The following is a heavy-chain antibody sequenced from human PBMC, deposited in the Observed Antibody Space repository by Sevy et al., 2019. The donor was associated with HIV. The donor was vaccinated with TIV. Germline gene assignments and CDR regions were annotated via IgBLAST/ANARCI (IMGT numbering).Heavy chain of an antibody. V-gene: IGHV3-49*04. Sequence: GGSLRLSCIASGFTFGDYCMSWVRQAPGKGLEWVAFLKSDVYGGTVDHAASVRGRFVISRDASKTIAYLQMNDLKTEDTGVYYCTRWKAAQSIFDYWGQGALVTVSS. CDR2: LKSDVYGGTV. CDR3: TRWKAAQSIFDY. CDR1: GFTFGDYC. J-gene: IGHJ4*02. D-gene: IGHD6-13*01.